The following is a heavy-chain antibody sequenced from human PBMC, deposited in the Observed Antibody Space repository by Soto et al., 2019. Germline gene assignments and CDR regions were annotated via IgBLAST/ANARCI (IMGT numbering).Heavy chain of an antibody. D-gene: IGHD3-22*01. V-gene: IGHV3-30-3*01. CDR1: GFTFSSYA. CDR3: ARSFGADSSGYYDGAEYFQH. Sequence: QVQLVESGGGVVQPGRSLRLSCAASGFTFSSYAMHWVRQAPGKGLEWVAVISYDGSNKYYADSVKGRFTISRDNSKNTLYLQMNSLRAEDTAVYYCARSFGADSSGYYDGAEYFQHWGQGTLVTVSS. J-gene: IGHJ1*01. CDR2: ISYDGSNK.